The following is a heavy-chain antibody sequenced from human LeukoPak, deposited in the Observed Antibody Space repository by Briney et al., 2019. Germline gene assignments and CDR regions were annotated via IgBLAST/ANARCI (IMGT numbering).Heavy chain of an antibody. CDR3: AKAPVTTCSGAYCYPFDY. CDR2: ISVSGNT. Sequence: GGSLRLSCAASGFTFSSYEMNWVRQAPGKGLEWVSAISVSGNTYHADSVKGRFTISRDSSKNTLYLQMNSLRAGDAAVYYCAKAPVTTCSGAYCYPFDYWSQGTLVTVSS. CDR1: GFTFSSYE. J-gene: IGHJ4*02. V-gene: IGHV3-23*01. D-gene: IGHD2-15*01.